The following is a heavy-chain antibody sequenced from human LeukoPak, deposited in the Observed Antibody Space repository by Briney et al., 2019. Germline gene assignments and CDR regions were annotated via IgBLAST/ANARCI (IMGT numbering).Heavy chain of an antibody. CDR3: ARDPTGSWFPFYYYGMDV. J-gene: IGHJ6*02. D-gene: IGHD6-13*01. CDR1: GFTFSSYG. CDR2: IWYDGSNK. Sequence: HTGGSLRLSCAASGFTFSSYGMHWVRQAPGKGLEWVAVIWYDGSNKYYADSVKGRFTIPRDNSKNTLYLQMNSLRAEDTAVYYCARDPTGSWFPFYYYGMDVWGQGTTVTVSS. V-gene: IGHV3-33*01.